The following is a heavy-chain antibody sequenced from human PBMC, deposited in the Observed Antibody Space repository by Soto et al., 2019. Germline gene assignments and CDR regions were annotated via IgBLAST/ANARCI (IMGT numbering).Heavy chain of an antibody. Sequence: QIALRESGPTLVKPTQTLTLTCSFSGFSLRTSGVGVGWIRQPPGKALEWLALIHWDDEKNYSPSLRTRLTLTTDTSKNQAVLTMTNMDPVDTATYYCAHRIKVIGRWFFDIWGRGTLVTVSS. J-gene: IGHJ2*01. CDR2: IHWDDEK. CDR1: GFSLRTSGVG. D-gene: IGHD2-21*01. CDR3: AHRIKVIGRWFFDI. V-gene: IGHV2-5*02.